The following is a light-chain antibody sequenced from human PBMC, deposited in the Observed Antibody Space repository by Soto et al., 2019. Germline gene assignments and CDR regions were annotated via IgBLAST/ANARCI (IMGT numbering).Light chain of an antibody. CDR1: QDISNY. CDR3: QQYDNLPLT. CDR2: DAS. J-gene: IGKJ4*01. Sequence: DIQMTQSRSSLSASVGDRVTITCQASQDISNYLNWYQQKPGKAPKLLIYDASNLETGVPSRFSGSGSGTDFTFTISSLQPEDIATYYCQQYDNLPLTFGGGTQVDIK. V-gene: IGKV1-33*01.